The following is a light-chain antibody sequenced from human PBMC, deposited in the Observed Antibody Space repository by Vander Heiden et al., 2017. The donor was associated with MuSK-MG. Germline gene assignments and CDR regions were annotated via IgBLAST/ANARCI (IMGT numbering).Light chain of an antibody. V-gene: IGKV1-33*01. J-gene: IGKJ2*01. CDR1: QDISNY. CDR3: QQYDNLPPYT. CDR2: DAS. Sequence: DIQMTQSPSSLSASVGDRVTITCQASQDISNYLNWYQQKPGKAPKLLIYDASNLETGVPSRFSGSGSGTDFTFTISSLHPEDIATYYCQQYDNLPPYTFGHGTKLEI.